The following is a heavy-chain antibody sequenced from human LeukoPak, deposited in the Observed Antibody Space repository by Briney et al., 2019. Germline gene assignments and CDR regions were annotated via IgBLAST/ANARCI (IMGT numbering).Heavy chain of an antibody. CDR1: GYTFISYG. Sequence: ASVKVSCKASGYTFISYGISWVRQAPGQGLEWMGWISAYNGNTNYAQKLQGRVTMATDTSTSTAYMELRSLRSDDTAVYYCARDVWAVAGSGNYYYGMDVWGQGTTVTVSS. J-gene: IGHJ6*02. CDR2: ISAYNGNT. V-gene: IGHV1-18*01. D-gene: IGHD6-19*01. CDR3: ARDVWAVAGSGNYYYGMDV.